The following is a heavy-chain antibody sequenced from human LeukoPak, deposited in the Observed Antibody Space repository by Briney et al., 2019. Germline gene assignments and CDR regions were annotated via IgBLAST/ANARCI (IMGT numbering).Heavy chain of an antibody. V-gene: IGHV1-18*04. Sequence: ASVKVSCKASGNTFTGYYIHWVRQAPGQGLEWMAWINANDGNTNYAQNLQGRVTMATDTSTSTAYMEVGSLRSDDTAVYYCARQDGLYSPIDYWGQGTLVTVSS. CDR3: ARQDGLYSPIDY. J-gene: IGHJ4*02. D-gene: IGHD5-24*01. CDR2: INANDGNT. CDR1: GNTFTGYY.